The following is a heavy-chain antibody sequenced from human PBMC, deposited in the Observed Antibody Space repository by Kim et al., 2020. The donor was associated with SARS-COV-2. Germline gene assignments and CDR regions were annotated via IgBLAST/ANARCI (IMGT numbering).Heavy chain of an antibody. D-gene: IGHD5-12*01. CDR3: ARESGFDSWGWYFAF. J-gene: IGHJ4*02. CDR2: ISSSGSTI. CDR1: GFTFSDYY. Sequence: GGSLRLSCAASGFTFSDYYMRWIRQAPGKGLEWVSYISSSGSTIYYADSVKGRFTISRDNAKNSLYLQMNSLRAEDTAVYYCARESGFDSWGWYFAFWGQEPLLSVS. V-gene: IGHV3-11*01.